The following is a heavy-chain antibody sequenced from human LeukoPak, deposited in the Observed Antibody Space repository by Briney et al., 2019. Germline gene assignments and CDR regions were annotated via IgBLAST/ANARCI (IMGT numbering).Heavy chain of an antibody. D-gene: IGHD6-19*01. V-gene: IGHV3-7*01. CDR1: GFTFSSCW. J-gene: IGHJ4*02. Sequence: GGSLRLSCAASGFTFSSCWMNWVRQAPGKGLEWVANIKQDGTEKYFVDSVKGRFTISRDNAKNSLYLQMNSLRAEDTAVYYCARGHSSGWRISTRPLHYWGQGTLVTVSS. CDR3: ARGHSSGWRISTRPLHY. CDR2: IKQDGTEK.